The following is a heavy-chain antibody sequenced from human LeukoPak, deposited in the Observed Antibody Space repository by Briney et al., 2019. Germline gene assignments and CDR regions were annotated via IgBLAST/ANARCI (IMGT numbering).Heavy chain of an antibody. Sequence: GGSLRLSCAASGFTFSSYAMHWVRQAPGKGLEWVAVISYDGSNKYYADSVKGRFTISRDNAKNSLYLQMNSLRAEDTALYYCAKDIARGLLDAFDIWGQGTMVTASS. CDR2: ISYDGSNK. D-gene: IGHD2-21*01. V-gene: IGHV3-30-3*01. CDR1: GFTFSSYA. J-gene: IGHJ3*02. CDR3: AKDIARGLLDAFDI.